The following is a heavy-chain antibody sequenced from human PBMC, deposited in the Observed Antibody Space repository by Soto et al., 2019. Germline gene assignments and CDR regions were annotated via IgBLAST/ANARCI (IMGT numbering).Heavy chain of an antibody. Sequence: QVHLQQSGPGLVKPSQTLSLTCAISGDSVSSNSAAWNWFRQSPSRGLEWLGRTYYRSKWHNDYAVSVKSRITLNQDTSKIPFSLQLNSVTPEDTAVYYCARDTGSSWSTFDYWGQGTLVTVSS. J-gene: IGHJ4*02. CDR1: GDSVSSNSAA. D-gene: IGHD6-13*01. CDR3: ARDTGSSWSTFDY. V-gene: IGHV6-1*01. CDR2: TYYRSKWHN.